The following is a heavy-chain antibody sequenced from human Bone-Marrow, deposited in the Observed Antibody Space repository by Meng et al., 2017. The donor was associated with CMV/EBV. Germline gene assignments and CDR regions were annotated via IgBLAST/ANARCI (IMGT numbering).Heavy chain of an antibody. D-gene: IGHD3-22*01. V-gene: IGHV1-18*01. CDR1: GYTFTSYG. CDR3: ARERDHYYDSSDSDY. J-gene: IGHJ4*02. CDR2: VSAYNGNT. Sequence: ASVKVSCKASGYTFTSYGISWVRQAPGQGLEWMGWVSAYNGNTNYAQKLQGRVTMTTDTSTSTAYMELRSLRSDDTAVYYCARERDHYYDSSDSDYWGQGNLVNFAS.